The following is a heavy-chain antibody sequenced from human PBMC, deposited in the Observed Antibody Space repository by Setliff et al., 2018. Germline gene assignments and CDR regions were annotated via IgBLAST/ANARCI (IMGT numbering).Heavy chain of an antibody. CDR3: AREGVDTRSSTDYRYYMDV. V-gene: IGHV1-69*05. Sequence: GASVKVSCKASGGTFRSYGISWVRQAPGQGLEWMGGTIPLFGTTDYAQKFHGRVTIITDESTSTAYMELSRLTSDDTAVYYCAREGVDTRSSTDYRYYMDVWGQGTTVTVSS. D-gene: IGHD2-15*01. CDR1: GGTFRSYG. CDR2: TIPLFGTT. J-gene: IGHJ6*03.